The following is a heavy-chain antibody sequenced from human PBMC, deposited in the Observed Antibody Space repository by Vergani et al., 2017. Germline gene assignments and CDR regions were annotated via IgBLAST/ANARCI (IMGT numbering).Heavy chain of an antibody. V-gene: IGHV4-34*01. CDR1: GGSFSGYY. Sequence: QVQLQQWGAGLLKPSETLSLTCAVYGGSFSGYYWSWIRQPPGKGLEWIGEINHSGSTNYNPSLKSRVTISVDTSKNQFSLKLSSVTAADTAVYYCATPDVTGSTSCYRCQDYWGQGTLVTVSS. CDR3: ATPDVTGSTSCYRCQDY. D-gene: IGHD2-2*01. J-gene: IGHJ4*02. CDR2: INHSGST.